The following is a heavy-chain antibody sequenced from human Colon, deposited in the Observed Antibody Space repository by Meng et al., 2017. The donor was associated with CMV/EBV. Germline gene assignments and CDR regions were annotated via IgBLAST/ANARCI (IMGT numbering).Heavy chain of an antibody. J-gene: IGHJ4*02. V-gene: IGHV1-2*02. CDR3: ARDPSGSRVPFDY. CDR2: INSNSGAT. CDR1: GYTFSDYH. D-gene: IGHD1-26*01. Sequence: HVQLVRSRAEVNSPRDSMKVSCKTSGYTFSDYHIHWERQAPGQGLEWMGWINSNSGATDYAQKFQGRFTMTRDTSITTVYMELSSLRSDDTAVYYCARDPSGSRVPFDYWGQGSLVTVSS.